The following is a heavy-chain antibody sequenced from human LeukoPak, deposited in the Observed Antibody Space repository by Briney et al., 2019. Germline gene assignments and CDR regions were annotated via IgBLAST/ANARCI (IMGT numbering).Heavy chain of an antibody. Sequence: ASVTVSCKASGGTFSSYTISWVRQAPGQGLEWMGRIIPILGIANYAQKFQGRVTITADKSTSTAYMELSSLRSEDTAVYYCASFIAVAGKELDYWGQGTLVTVSS. CDR1: GGTFSSYT. V-gene: IGHV1-69*02. D-gene: IGHD6-19*01. J-gene: IGHJ4*02. CDR2: IIPILGIA. CDR3: ASFIAVAGKELDY.